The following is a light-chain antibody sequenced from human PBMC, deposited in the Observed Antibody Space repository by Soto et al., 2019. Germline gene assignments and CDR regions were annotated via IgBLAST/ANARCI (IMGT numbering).Light chain of an antibody. Sequence: EIVLTQSPGTLSLSPGERATLSCRASQRVSSNYLAWYQQKPGQPPRLLISDASNRATGIPDRFSGSGSGTDFTLTISGLEPEDFAVYYCQHYGRSPPSWTFGQGTKVEIK. CDR1: QRVSSNY. J-gene: IGKJ1*01. V-gene: IGKV3-20*01. CDR2: DAS. CDR3: QHYGRSPPSWT.